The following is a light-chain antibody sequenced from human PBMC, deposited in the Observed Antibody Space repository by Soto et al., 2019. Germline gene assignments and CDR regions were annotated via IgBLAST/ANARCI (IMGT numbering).Light chain of an antibody. CDR3: HQYDSYPRT. J-gene: IGKJ1*01. CDR1: QSISNW. Sequence: DIQMTQSPSTLSASIGDRVTITCRASQSISNWLAWLQQKPGKAPKVLIFDASNLESGVPSRFSGGGSGTAFTLTISSLQPDDFATYYCHQYDSYPRTFGQGTKVDIK. CDR2: DAS. V-gene: IGKV1-5*01.